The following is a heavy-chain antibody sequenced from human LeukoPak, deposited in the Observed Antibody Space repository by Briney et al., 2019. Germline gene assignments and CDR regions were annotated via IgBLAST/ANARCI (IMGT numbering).Heavy chain of an antibody. V-gene: IGHV4-59*08. J-gene: IGHJ4*02. CDR2: IHYSGST. Sequence: PSETLSLTCTVSDGSFSVYYWSWIRQPPGKALEWIGYIHYSGSTNYNPSLKSRVTISVDTSKNHFSLKLRSVTAADTAVYCCARLISGVGYFDYWGQGTLVTVSS. CDR1: DGSFSVYY. D-gene: IGHD7-27*01. CDR3: ARLISGVGYFDY.